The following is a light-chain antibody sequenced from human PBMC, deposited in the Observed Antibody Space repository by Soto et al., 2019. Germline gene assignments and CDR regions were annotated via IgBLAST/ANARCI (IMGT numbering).Light chain of an antibody. CDR3: QQYRDLPQT. Sequence: ETVLTQSPGTLSLSPGERATLSCRASQSVRSNYLAWYQQKPGQAPRLLIYNPSTRATGIPDRFSGSGSGTDFTLTISRLEPEDFALYYCQQYRDLPQTFGQGTKVEMK. CDR1: QSVRSNY. V-gene: IGKV3-20*01. CDR2: NPS. J-gene: IGKJ1*01.